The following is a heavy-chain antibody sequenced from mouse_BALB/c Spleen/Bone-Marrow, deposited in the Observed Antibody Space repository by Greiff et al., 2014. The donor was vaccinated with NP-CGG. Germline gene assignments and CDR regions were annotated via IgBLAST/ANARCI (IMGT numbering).Heavy chain of an antibody. CDR3: TRREYYRYDRAMDY. V-gene: IGHV1S81*02. J-gene: IGHJ4*01. Sequence: VQLQQSGAELVKPGASVKLSCKASGYTFTSYYMYWVKQRPGQGLEWIGEINPSNGDTNFNEKFKSKATLTVDKSSSTAYMQLSSLTSEDSAVYYCTRREYYRYDRAMDYWGQGTSVTVSS. CDR2: INPSNGDT. CDR1: GYTFTSYY. D-gene: IGHD2-14*01.